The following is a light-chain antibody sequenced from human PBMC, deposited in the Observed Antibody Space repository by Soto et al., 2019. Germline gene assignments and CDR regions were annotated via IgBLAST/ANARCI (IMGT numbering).Light chain of an antibody. CDR1: SSDVGGYNY. V-gene: IGLV2-14*01. CDR2: EIS. CDR3: RPYISSSPLLV. Sequence: QSALTQPASVSGSPGQSITISCTGTSSDVGGYNYVSWYQHHPGKAPKLMIFEISNRPSGVSNRFSGSKFCNTASLTISGLQAEDEADSYCRPYISSSPLLVFGGGTKVTVL. J-gene: IGLJ2*01.